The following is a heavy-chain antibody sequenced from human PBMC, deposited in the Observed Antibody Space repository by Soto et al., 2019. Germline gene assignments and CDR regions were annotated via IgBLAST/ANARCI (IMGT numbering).Heavy chain of an antibody. CDR3: AREGADDFWSGYPLRAPGYYYYGMDV. V-gene: IGHV1-18*04. J-gene: IGHJ6*02. CDR2: ISAYNGNT. Sequence: ASVKVSCKASGYTFTSYGISWVRQAPGQGLEWMGWISAYNGNTNYAQKLQGRVTMTTDTSTSTAYMELRSLRSDDTAVYYCAREGADDFWSGYPLRAPGYYYYGMDVWGQGTTVPVSS. CDR1: GYTFTSYG. D-gene: IGHD3-3*01.